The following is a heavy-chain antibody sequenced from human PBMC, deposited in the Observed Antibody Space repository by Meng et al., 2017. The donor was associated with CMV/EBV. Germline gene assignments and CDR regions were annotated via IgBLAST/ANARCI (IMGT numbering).Heavy chain of an antibody. CDR3: ASILGSFGGGGNYADYYYGMDV. Sequence: SVKVSCKASGGTFSSYAISWVRQAPGQGLEWMGGIIPIFGTANYAQKFQGRVTFTTDESTSTAYMELSSLRSEDTAVYYCASILGSFGGGGNYADYYYGMDVWGQGTTVTVSS. D-gene: IGHD1-7*01. J-gene: IGHJ6*02. CDR2: IIPIFGTA. V-gene: IGHV1-69*05. CDR1: GGTFSSYA.